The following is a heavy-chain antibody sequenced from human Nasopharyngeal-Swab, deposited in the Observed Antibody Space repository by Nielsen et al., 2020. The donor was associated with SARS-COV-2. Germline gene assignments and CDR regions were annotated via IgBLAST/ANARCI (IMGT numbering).Heavy chain of an antibody. CDR3: AKARRTDTYGFESFDY. J-gene: IGHJ4*02. Sequence: GGSLRLSCVASGYSFRTYGMTWVRQAPGKGLEWVSSISGSGDISGRGGGTYYADSVKGRFTISRDNSKNTVSLQMNSLRAEDTALYYCAKARRTDTYGFESFDYWGQGTLVTVSS. V-gene: IGHV3-23*01. D-gene: IGHD5-18*01. CDR1: GYSFRTYG. CDR2: ISGSGDISGRGGGT.